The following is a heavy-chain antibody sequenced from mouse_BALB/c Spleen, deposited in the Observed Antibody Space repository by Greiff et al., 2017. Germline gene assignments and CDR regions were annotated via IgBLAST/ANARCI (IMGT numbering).Heavy chain of an antibody. CDR2: INPSNGGT. D-gene: IGHD2-4*01. Sequence: VQLQQPGAELVKPGASVKLSCKASGYTFTSYWMHWVELRPGQGVEWIGEINPSNGGTNYNEKFKRKATLNVDKSSSTAYMQRSSLTSEASAVYYCTMEGHYDDGDYWGQGTTRTVSS. CDR1: GYTFTSYW. V-gene: IGHV1S16*01. CDR3: TMEGHYDDGDY. J-gene: IGHJ2*01.